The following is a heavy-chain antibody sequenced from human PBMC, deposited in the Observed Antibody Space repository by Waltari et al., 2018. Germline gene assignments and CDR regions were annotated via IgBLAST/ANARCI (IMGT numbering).Heavy chain of an antibody. Sequence: QAQLVQSGPEVKKPGASVRLSCKASGYWLTNYGIGWVRQAPGQGLEWMGWVSPYNGDTNYAQNLQGRVTVTADTSTGTAHMDLRSLKSEDTAVYYCVRESSGWFAMDVWGQGTTVTVSS. CDR3: VRESSGWFAMDV. CDR2: VSPYNGDT. CDR1: GYWLTNYG. V-gene: IGHV1-18*04. J-gene: IGHJ6*02. D-gene: IGHD6-19*01.